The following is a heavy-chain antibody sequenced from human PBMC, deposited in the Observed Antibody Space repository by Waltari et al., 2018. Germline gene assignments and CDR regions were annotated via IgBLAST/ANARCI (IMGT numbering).Heavy chain of an antibody. Sequence: QVQLVESGGGVVQPGRSLRLSCAASGFTFSGYAMHWVRQAPGKGLEWVAVISYDGSNKDYAGSVKGRFTISRDNSKNTLYLQMNSLKAEDTAVYYCARDLDYYGSGAPLNWGQGTLVTVSS. CDR3: ARDLDYYGSGAPLN. CDR2: ISYDGSNK. J-gene: IGHJ4*02. CDR1: GFTFSGYA. D-gene: IGHD3-10*01. V-gene: IGHV3-30-3*01.